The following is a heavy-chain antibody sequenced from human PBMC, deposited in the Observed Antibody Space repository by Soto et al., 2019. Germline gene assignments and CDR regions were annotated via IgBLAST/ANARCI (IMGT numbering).Heavy chain of an antibody. J-gene: IGHJ5*02. CDR1: GGSISSYY. CDR2: IYYSGST. Sequence: QVQLQESGPGLGKPSETLSLTCTVSGGSISSYYWSWIRQPPGKGLEWIGYIYYSGSTNYNPSLKSRVTISVDTSKNQFSLKLSSVTAADTAVYYCARDPRSGWFDPWGQGTLVTVSS. V-gene: IGHV4-59*01. CDR3: ARDPRSGWFDP.